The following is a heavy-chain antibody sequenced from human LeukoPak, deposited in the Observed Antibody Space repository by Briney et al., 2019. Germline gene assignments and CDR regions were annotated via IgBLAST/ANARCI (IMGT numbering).Heavy chain of an antibody. CDR3: ARDRVLYSSSWYDY. Sequence: GGSLRLSCAASGFTFDDYAMHWVRQAPGKGLEWVSGISWNSGSIGYADSVKGRFTISRDNAKNSLYLQMNSLRDEDTAVYYCARDRVLYSSSWYDYWGQGTLVTVSS. D-gene: IGHD6-13*01. CDR1: GFTFDDYA. J-gene: IGHJ4*02. CDR2: ISWNSGSI. V-gene: IGHV3-9*01.